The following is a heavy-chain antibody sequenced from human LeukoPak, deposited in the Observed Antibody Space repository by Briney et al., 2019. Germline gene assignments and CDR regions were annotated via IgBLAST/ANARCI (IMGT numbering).Heavy chain of an antibody. CDR1: GFTFSSYW. CDR2: IKQDGSEK. V-gene: IGHV3-7*03. Sequence: GGSLRLSCAASGFTFSSYWMSWVRQAPGKGLEWVANIKQDGSEKYYVDSVKGRFTISRDNAKNSLYLQMNSLRAEDTAVYYCARSPYSSSLYWFDPWGQGTLVTVSS. CDR3: ARSPYSSSLYWFDP. D-gene: IGHD6-13*01. J-gene: IGHJ5*02.